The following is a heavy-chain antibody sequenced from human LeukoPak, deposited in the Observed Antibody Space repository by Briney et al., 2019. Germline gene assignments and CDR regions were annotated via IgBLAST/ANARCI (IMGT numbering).Heavy chain of an antibody. V-gene: IGHV4-59*01. CDR2: IHSSGST. Sequence: KPSETLSLTCTVSGFSITTYYWSWIRQSPGNGLEWIGQIHSSGSTTYNPSLKSRVTISVDTSKNQFSLHLSSVTAADTAVYYCARQYCTNGVCYFDYWGQGTLVTVSS. J-gene: IGHJ4*02. D-gene: IGHD2-8*01. CDR1: GFSITTYY. CDR3: ARQYCTNGVCYFDY.